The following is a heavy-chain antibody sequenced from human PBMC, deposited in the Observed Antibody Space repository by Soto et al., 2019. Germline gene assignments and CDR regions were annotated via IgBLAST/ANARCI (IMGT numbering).Heavy chain of an antibody. V-gene: IGHV3-7*04. J-gene: IGHJ4*02. CDR1: ESTVSRDW. D-gene: IGHD1-26*01. CDR2: INQDGSEK. CDR3: SGGVGDAF. Sequence: EVHLVESGGGLVQTGGSLRLSCAIFESTVSRDWMNWVRQAPGKGLEWVAHINQDGSEKYYVDSVKGRFTISRDNAKKSLYLKMNGLGPAVTAMYYCSGGVGDAFWGQGTLVTVSS.